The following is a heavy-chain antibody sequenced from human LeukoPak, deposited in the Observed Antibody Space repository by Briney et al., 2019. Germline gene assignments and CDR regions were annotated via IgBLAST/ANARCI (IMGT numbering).Heavy chain of an antibody. CDR1: GFTFSSYA. V-gene: IGHV3-23*01. J-gene: IGHJ4*02. CDR3: AKASVVVVVAATPSY. D-gene: IGHD2-15*01. Sequence: PGGSLRLSCAASGFTFSSYAMSWVRQAPGKGLEWVSAISGSGGSTYYADSVKGRFTISRDNSENTLYLQMNSLRAEDTAVYYCAKASVVVVVAATPSYWGQGTLVTVSS. CDR2: ISGSGGST.